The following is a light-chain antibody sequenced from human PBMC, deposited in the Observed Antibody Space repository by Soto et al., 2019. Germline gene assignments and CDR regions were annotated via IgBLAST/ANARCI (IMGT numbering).Light chain of an antibody. Sequence: QSAPTQPASVSGSPGQSITISCTGTSSDVGGYNYVSWYQQHPGKAPKLMIYEVSNRPSGVSNRFSGSKSGNTASLTISGLQAEDEADYYCSSFSRSTTLDYVFGTGTKVTVL. J-gene: IGLJ1*01. CDR2: EVS. V-gene: IGLV2-14*01. CDR1: SSDVGGYNY. CDR3: SSFSRSTTLDYV.